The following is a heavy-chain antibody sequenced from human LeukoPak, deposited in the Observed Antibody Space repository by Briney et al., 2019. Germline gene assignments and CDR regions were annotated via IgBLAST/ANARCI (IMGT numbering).Heavy chain of an antibody. Sequence: NPSETLSLTCTVSGGSISSSSYYWGWIRQPPGKGLEWIGSIYYSGSTYYNPSLKSRVTISVDTSKNQFSLKLSSVTAADTAVYYCATFNSATGWGQGTLVTVSS. D-gene: IGHD1-26*01. V-gene: IGHV4-39*01. J-gene: IGHJ4*02. CDR2: IYYSGST. CDR3: ATFNSATG. CDR1: GGSISSSSYY.